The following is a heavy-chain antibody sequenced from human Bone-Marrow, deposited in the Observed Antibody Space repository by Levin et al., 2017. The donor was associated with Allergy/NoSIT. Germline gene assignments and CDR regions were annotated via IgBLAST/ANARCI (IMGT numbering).Heavy chain of an antibody. Sequence: SQTLSLTCTVSGGSIRSAYYYWSWIRQSPGKGLEWIGYMYYSGTTSYNPSLKSRVTISVDTSKNQFSLKLTSVTAADTAVYYCARGRFDGRYFFDYWGQGTLVTVSS. J-gene: IGHJ4*02. CDR3: ARGRFDGRYFFDY. V-gene: IGHV4-30-4*01. CDR2: MYYSGTT. D-gene: IGHD1-14*01. CDR1: GGSIRSAYYY.